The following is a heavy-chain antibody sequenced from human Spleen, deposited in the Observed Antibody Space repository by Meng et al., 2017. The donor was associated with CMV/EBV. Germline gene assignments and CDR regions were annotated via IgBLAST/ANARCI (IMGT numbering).Heavy chain of an antibody. D-gene: IGHD2-2*02. CDR1: GGSISSSNW. J-gene: IGHJ6*02. CDR3: ARDCSSTSCYTYYYYYGMDV. V-gene: IGHV4-4*02. Sequence: SETLSLTCAVSGGSISSSNWWCWVRQPPGKGLEWIGEIYHSGSTNYNPSLKSRVTISVDKSKNQFSLKLSSVTAADTAVYYCARDCSSTSCYTYYYYYGMDVWGQGTTVTVSS. CDR2: IYHSGST.